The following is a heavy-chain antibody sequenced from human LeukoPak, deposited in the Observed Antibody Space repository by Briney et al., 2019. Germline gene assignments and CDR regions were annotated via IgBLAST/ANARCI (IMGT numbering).Heavy chain of an antibody. Sequence: AGGSLRLSCAASGFTVSSNYMSWVRQAPGKGLEWVSVIYSGGSTYYADSVKGRFTISRDNSKNTLYLQMNSLRAEDTAVYYCARDHPNYYDSSDIWGQGTMVTVSS. CDR3: ARDHPNYYDSSDI. CDR1: GFTVSSNY. CDR2: IYSGGST. V-gene: IGHV3-66*01. D-gene: IGHD3-22*01. J-gene: IGHJ3*02.